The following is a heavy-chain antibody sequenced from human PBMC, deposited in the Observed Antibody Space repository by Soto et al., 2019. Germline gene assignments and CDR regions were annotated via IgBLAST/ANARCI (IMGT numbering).Heavy chain of an antibody. CDR2: IKEDGSDM. CDR3: ATEVWVYYEFWSGYSDF. V-gene: IGHV3-7*01. CDR1: GFTFSSYW. D-gene: IGHD3-3*01. J-gene: IGHJ4*02. Sequence: EVQLVESGGGLVQPGGSLRLSCAASGFTFSSYWMSWVRQAPGKGLEWVANIKEDGSDMYYVDSVKGRFTISRDNAKNSLYRQMNSLRAEYTAVYYCATEVWVYYEFWSGYSDFWGQGTLVPVSP.